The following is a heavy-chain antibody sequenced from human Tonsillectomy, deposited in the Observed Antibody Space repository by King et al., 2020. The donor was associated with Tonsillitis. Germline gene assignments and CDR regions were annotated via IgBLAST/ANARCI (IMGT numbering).Heavy chain of an antibody. CDR1: GGSISSYY. Sequence: QLQESGPGLVKPSGTLSLTCTVSGGSISSYYWSWIRQPPGKGLEWIGYIYYSGSTNYNPSLKSRVTISVDTSKNQFSLKLSSVTAADTAVYYCARRLTGYSSGWFEDNWFDPWGQGTLVTVSS. D-gene: IGHD6-19*01. J-gene: IGHJ5*02. V-gene: IGHV4-59*01. CDR2: IYYSGST. CDR3: ARRLTGYSSGWFEDNWFDP.